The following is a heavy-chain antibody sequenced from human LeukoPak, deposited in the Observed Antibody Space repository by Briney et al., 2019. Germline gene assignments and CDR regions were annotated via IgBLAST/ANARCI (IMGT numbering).Heavy chain of an antibody. CDR3: ARAQINYDILTGYYSSSSFDP. CDR1: GGSISSGSYY. Sequence: KSSETLSLTCTASGGSISSGSYYWSWIRQPAGKGLEWIGRIYTSGSTNYNPSLQSRVTISVDTSKNQFSLKLSSVTAADTAVYYCARAQINYDILTGYYSSSSFDPWGQGTLVTVSS. D-gene: IGHD3-9*01. J-gene: IGHJ5*02. CDR2: IYTSGST. V-gene: IGHV4-61*02.